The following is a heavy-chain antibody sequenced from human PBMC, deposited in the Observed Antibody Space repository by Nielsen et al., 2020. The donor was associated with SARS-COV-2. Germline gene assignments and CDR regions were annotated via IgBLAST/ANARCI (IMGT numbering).Heavy chain of an antibody. CDR2: ISASSGNT. J-gene: IGHJ4*02. Sequence: ASVKVSCKASGYTFTNYGITWVRQAPGQGLEILGWISASSGNTNYAPKLLGRVTMTTDTSTRTAYFELRSLTYADTAVYYCARDLWWELPAFWGQGTLVTVSS. V-gene: IGHV1-18*01. D-gene: IGHD1-26*01. CDR3: ARDLWWELPAF. CDR1: GYTFTNYG.